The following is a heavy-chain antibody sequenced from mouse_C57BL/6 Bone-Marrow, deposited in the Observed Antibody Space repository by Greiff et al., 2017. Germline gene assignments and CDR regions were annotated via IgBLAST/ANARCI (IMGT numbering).Heavy chain of an antibody. D-gene: IGHD1-1*01. V-gene: IGHV5-12*01. CDR1: GFTFSDYY. J-gene: IGHJ4*01. CDR3: ARQNLLRLDYAMDY. Sequence: VQGVESGGGLVQPGGSLKLSCAASGFTFSDYYMYWVRQTPEKRLEWVAYISNGGGSTYYPDTVKGRFTISRDNAKNTLYLQMSRLKSEDTAMYYCARQNLLRLDYAMDYWGQGTSVTVSS. CDR2: ISNGGGST.